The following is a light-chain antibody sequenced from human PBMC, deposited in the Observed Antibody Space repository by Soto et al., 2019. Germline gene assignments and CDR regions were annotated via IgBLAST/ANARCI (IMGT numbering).Light chain of an antibody. V-gene: IGKV1-17*01. Sequence: DIQMTQSPSSLSASVGDRVTITCRASQGIGNDLGWFQQKPGKAPKRLSYAVSSLHSGVPSRFSGSRSGTEFTLTISSLQPEDFATYYCLQHTTYPWTFGQGTKVEIK. J-gene: IGKJ1*01. CDR2: AVS. CDR3: LQHTTYPWT. CDR1: QGIGND.